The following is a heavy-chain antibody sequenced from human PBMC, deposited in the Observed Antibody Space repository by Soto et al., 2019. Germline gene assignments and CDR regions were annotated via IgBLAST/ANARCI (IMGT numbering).Heavy chain of an antibody. CDR1: GFTFSNYA. J-gene: IGHJ4*02. V-gene: IGHV3-23*01. CDR3: AKRATGAYFDY. Sequence: GGSLRLSCAASGFTFSNYAMNWVRQAPGKGLEWVSVISGSGGSTYYADSVKGRFTISRDNSKNTLYLQMNSLRAEDTAVYYCAKRATGAYFDYWGQGTLVTVSS. D-gene: IGHD1-1*01. CDR2: ISGSGGST.